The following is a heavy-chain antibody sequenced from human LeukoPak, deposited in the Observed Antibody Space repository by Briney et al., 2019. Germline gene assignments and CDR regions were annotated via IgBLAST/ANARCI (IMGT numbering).Heavy chain of an antibody. J-gene: IGHJ4*02. V-gene: IGHV3-48*03. CDR2: ISSSGSTI. D-gene: IGHD6-13*01. CDR1: GFTFSSYE. CDR3: ARDSPIAAAGYYFDY. Sequence: GGSLRLSCAASGFTFSSYEMNWVRQAPGKGLEWVSYISSSGSTIYYADSVKGRFTISRDNAKNSLYLQMNSLRAEDTAVYYCARDSPIAAAGYYFDYWGQGTLVTVSS.